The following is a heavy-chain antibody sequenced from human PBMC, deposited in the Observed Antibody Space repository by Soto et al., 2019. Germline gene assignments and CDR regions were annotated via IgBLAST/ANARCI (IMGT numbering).Heavy chain of an antibody. CDR2: ISYDGSNK. J-gene: IGHJ6*02. CDR1: GFTFISYG. V-gene: IGHV3-30*03. CDR3: SASRSYYYGMDV. Sequence: PRGSLRLSCAASGFTFISYGMHWVRQAPGKGLEWVAVISYDGSNKYYADSVKGRFTISRDNSKNTLYLQMNSLRAEDTAVYYCSASRSYYYGMDVWGQGTTVTVS.